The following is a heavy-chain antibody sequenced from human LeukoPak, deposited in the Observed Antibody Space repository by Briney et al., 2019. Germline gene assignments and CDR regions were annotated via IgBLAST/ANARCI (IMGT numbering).Heavy chain of an antibody. J-gene: IGHJ4*02. V-gene: IGHV3-7*01. CDR2: INQDGSEK. Sequence: PGGSLRLSRAASGFTFSYYWMTWVRQAPGKGVEGVANINQDGSEKYYVDSVKGRFTISRDNAKNSLYLQMHSLRAEDTAVYYCARDLVDSGTPSPPSFWGQGTLVTVSS. CDR1: GFTFSYYW. D-gene: IGHD1-26*01. CDR3: ARDLVDSGTPSPPSF.